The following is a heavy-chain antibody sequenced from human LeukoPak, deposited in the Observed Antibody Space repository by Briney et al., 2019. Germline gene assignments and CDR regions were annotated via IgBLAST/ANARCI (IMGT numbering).Heavy chain of an antibody. V-gene: IGHV3-23*01. CDR3: AKDGRGVWGPFDY. J-gene: IGHJ4*02. Sequence: PGGSLRLSCAASGFTFSSYAMSWVRQAPGKGLEWVSAISGSGGSTYYADSVKGRFTISRDNSKDTLYLQMNSLRAEDTAVYYCAKDGRGVWGPFDYWGQGTLVTVSS. D-gene: IGHD3-10*01. CDR2: ISGSGGST. CDR1: GFTFSSYA.